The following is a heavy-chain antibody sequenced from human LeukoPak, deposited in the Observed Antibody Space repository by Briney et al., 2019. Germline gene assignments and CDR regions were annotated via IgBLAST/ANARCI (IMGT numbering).Heavy chain of an antibody. J-gene: IGHJ4*02. V-gene: IGHV3-7*01. CDR2: IQQDGSVQ. CDR1: GFIFRSYW. CDR3: ATHDVLTGYPYFDF. Sequence: GGSLRLSCAASGFIFRSYWMSWVRQAPGKGLEWVANIQQDGSVQYYVDSVKGRFTISRDNSKNSLYLQMNNLSAEDTAVYYCATHDVLTGYPYFDFWGQGTLVAVSS. D-gene: IGHD3-9*01.